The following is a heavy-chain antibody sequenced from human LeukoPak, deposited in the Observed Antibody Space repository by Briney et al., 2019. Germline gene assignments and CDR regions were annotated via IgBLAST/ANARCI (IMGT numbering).Heavy chain of an antibody. CDR1: GFTFTNAW. D-gene: IGHD4-17*01. CDR3: ANDYGDYVVGFDI. J-gene: IGHJ3*02. V-gene: IGHV3-23*01. Sequence: GGSLRLSCAASGFTFTNAWMNWVRQAPGKGLEWVSAISGSGGSTYYADSVKGRFTISRDNSENTLYLQMNSLRAEDTAVYYCANDYGDYVVGFDIWGQGTMVTVSS. CDR2: ISGSGGST.